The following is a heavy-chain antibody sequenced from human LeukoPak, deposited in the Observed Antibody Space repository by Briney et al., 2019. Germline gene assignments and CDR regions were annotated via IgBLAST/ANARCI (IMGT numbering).Heavy chain of an antibody. J-gene: IGHJ4*02. CDR1: GGSISSYY. V-gene: IGHV4-59*12. CDR2: IYYSGST. Sequence: PSETLSLTCTVSGGSISSYYWSWIWQPPGKGLEWIGYIYYSGSTNYNPSLKSRVTISVDTSKNQFSLKLSSVTAADTAVYYCARAGNDSSSDYWGQGTLVTVSS. D-gene: IGHD6-6*01. CDR3: ARAGNDSSSDY.